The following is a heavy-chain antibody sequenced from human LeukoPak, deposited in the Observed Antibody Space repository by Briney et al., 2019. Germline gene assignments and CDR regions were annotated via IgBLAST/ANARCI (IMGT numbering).Heavy chain of an antibody. D-gene: IGHD2-21*02. CDR1: GFTFRSYS. J-gene: IGHJ4*02. CDR2: ISSSSSSHI. Sequence: GGSLRLSCAASGFTFRSYSMNWVRQAPGKGLEWVSSISSSSSSHIYYADTVKGRFTISRDNAKNSLYLQMNSLRAEDTAVYFCARSDYCGGDCYSSLSNYWGQGTLVTVSS. V-gene: IGHV3-21*01. CDR3: ARSDYCGGDCYSSLSNY.